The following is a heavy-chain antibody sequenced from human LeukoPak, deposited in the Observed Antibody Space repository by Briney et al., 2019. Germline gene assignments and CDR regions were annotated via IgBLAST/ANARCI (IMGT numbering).Heavy chain of an antibody. V-gene: IGHV3-30*02. J-gene: IGHJ4*02. CDR1: GFTFSSYV. Sequence: GGSLRLSCAASGFTFSSYVMHWVRQAPGKGLEWVAFIRYDGSNKYYSDSVKGRFTISRDNSKNTLYLQMSSLRAEDTAVYYCAKEQEGRRAAFDYWGQGTLVTVSS. D-gene: IGHD2-15*01. CDR3: AKEQEGRRAAFDY. CDR2: IRYDGSNK.